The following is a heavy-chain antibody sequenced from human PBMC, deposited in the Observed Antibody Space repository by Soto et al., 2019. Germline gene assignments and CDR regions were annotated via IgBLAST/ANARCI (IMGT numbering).Heavy chain of an antibody. CDR2: ISGYSGNT. V-gene: IGHV1-18*01. J-gene: IGHJ4*02. D-gene: IGHD5-18*01. CDR1: GYTFTSYG. Sequence: QVQLVQSGAEVKKPGASVKVSCKASGYTFTSYGVNWVRQAPGQGLEWMGWISGYSGNTNYAQKLRGRVTMTTDTSTSTAYMELRSLRSDDTAVYYCAREGGYSYEYYFDYWGQGTLVTVSS. CDR3: AREGGYSYEYYFDY.